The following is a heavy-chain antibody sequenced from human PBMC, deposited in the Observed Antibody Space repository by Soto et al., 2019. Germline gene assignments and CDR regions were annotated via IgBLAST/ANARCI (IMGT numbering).Heavy chain of an antibody. Sequence: ASVKVSCKASGGTFSSYAISWVRQAPGQGLEWMGGIIPIFGTANYAQKFQGRVTITADESTSTAYMELSSLRSEDTAVYYYAGDIVVVPAARHRNYYYYGMDVWGQGTTVTVSS. J-gene: IGHJ6*02. CDR3: AGDIVVVPAARHRNYYYYGMDV. CDR1: GGTFSSYA. D-gene: IGHD2-2*01. CDR2: IIPIFGTA. V-gene: IGHV1-69*13.